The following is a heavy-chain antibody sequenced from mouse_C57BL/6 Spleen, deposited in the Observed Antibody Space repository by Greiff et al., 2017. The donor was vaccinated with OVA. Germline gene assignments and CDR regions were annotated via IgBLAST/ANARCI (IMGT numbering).Heavy chain of an antibody. CDR1: GYTFTSYW. V-gene: IGHV1-55*01. CDR3: AITLYYGSSSDFDY. Sequence: QVQLKQPGAELVKPGASVKMSCKASGYTFTSYWITWVKQRPGQGLEWIGDIYPGSGSTNYNEKFKSKATLTVDTSSSTAYMQLSSLTSEDSAVYYCAITLYYGSSSDFDYWGQGTTLSVSS. CDR2: IYPGSGST. D-gene: IGHD1-1*01. J-gene: IGHJ2*01.